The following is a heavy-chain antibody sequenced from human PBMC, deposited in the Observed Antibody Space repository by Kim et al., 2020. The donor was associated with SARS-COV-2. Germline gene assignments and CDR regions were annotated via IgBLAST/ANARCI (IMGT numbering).Heavy chain of an antibody. CDR2: IYSGGST. J-gene: IGHJ6*03. D-gene: IGHD2-2*01. Sequence: GGSLRLSCAASGFTVSSNYMSWVRQAPGKGLEWVSVIYSGGSTYYADSVKGRFTITRDNSKNTLYLQMNSLRAGDTAVYYCARDSEPYCSSTSCYYYYYMDVWGKGTPVTVSS. CDR3: ARDSEPYCSSTSCYYYYYMDV. CDR1: GFTVSSNY. V-gene: IGHV3-66*01.